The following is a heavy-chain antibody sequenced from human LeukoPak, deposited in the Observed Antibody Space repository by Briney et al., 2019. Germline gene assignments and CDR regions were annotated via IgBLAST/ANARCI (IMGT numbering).Heavy chain of an antibody. CDR1: GYTFTSYD. Sequence: ASVKVSCKASGYTFTSYDINWVRQATGQGLEWMGWMNPNSGNTGYAQKFQGRVTMTRDTSTSTAYMELSRLRSDDTAVYYCARGNVLRFLEWLHNDYYYGMDVWGQGTTVTVSS. CDR3: ARGNVLRFLEWLHNDYYYGMDV. CDR2: MNPNSGNT. V-gene: IGHV1-8*01. J-gene: IGHJ6*02. D-gene: IGHD3-3*01.